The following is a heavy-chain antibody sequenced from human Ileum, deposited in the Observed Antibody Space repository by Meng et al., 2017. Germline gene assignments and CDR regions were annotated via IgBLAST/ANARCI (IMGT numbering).Heavy chain of an antibody. CDR3: ARFRGQTVVPAVPHGYYFDY. J-gene: IGHJ4*02. V-gene: IGHV4-34*01. Sequence: VQLQRWVAGLLKPSETLSLTCAVYGGSFSGYYWSWIRQPPGKGLEWIGEINHSGSTNYNPSLKSRVTISVDTSKNQFSLKLSSVTAADTAVYYCARFRGQTVVPAVPHGYYFDYWGQGTLVTVSS. D-gene: IGHD2-2*01. CDR1: GGSFSGYY. CDR2: INHSGST.